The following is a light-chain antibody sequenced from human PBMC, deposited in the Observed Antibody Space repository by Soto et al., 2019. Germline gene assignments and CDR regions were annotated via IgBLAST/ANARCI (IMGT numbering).Light chain of an antibody. Sequence: EIVMTQSPASLSVSPGEGATLSCRASQIVASNLACYQQKPGQAPRLLIHGASTRATGVPARFSGSGSGTDFTLTISSLQSEDFAVYYCQQYHNWPPQYTFGQGTKLQIK. CDR2: GAS. V-gene: IGKV3-15*01. CDR1: QIVASN. J-gene: IGKJ2*01. CDR3: QQYHNWPPQYT.